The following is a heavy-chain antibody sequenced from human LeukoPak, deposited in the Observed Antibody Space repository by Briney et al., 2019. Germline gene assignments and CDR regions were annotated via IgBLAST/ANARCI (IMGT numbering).Heavy chain of an antibody. CDR1: GGSISSGGYS. CDR3: ARHRVGYYYDSSGPKWFDP. CDR2: IYHSGST. D-gene: IGHD3-22*01. V-gene: IGHV4-30-2*03. Sequence: SQTLSLTCAVSGGSISSGGYSWSWIRQPPGKGLEWIGYIYHSGSTYYNPSLKSRVTISVDTSKNQFSLKLSSVTAADTAVYYCARHRVGYYYDSSGPKWFDPWGQGTLVTVSS. J-gene: IGHJ5*02.